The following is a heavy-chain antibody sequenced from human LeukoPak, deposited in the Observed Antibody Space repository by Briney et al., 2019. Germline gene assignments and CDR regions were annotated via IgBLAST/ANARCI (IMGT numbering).Heavy chain of an antibody. V-gene: IGHV4-34*01. CDR3: AGFSNYDFWSGYPPDWFDP. D-gene: IGHD3-3*01. CDR2: INHSGST. Sequence: SETLSLTCAVYGGSFSGYCWIWIRQPPGKGLEWIGEINHSGSTNYNPSLKSGVTISVDTSKNQFSLKLSSVTAADTAVYYCAGFSNYDFWSGYPPDWFDPWGQGTLVTVSS. J-gene: IGHJ5*02. CDR1: GGSFSGYC.